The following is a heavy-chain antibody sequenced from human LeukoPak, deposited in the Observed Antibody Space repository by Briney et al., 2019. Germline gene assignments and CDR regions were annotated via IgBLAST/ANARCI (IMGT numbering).Heavy chain of an antibody. J-gene: IGHJ4*02. CDR1: GGSISSYY. CDR2: IYYSGST. CDR3: ARHQVRGKTFDY. Sequence: SETLSLTCTVSGGSISSYYWSWIRQPPGKGLEGIGYIYYSGSTNYNPSLKSRVTISVDTSKNQFSLKLSSVTAADTAVYYCARHQVRGKTFDYWGQGTLVTVSS. D-gene: IGHD3-10*01. V-gene: IGHV4-59*08.